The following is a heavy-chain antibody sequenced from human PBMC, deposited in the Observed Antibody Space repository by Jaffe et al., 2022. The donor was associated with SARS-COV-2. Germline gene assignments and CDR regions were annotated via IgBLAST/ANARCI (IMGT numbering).Heavy chain of an antibody. J-gene: IGHJ4*02. CDR1: GFTFDDYA. Sequence: EVQLVESGGGLVQPGRSLRLSCAASGFTFDDYAMHWVRQAPGKGLEWVSGISWNSGSIGYADSVKGRFTISRDNAKNSLYLQMNSLRAEDTALYYCAKDRGIGWPVAGNEFDYWGQGTLVTVSS. CDR2: ISWNSGSI. CDR3: AKDRGIGWPVAGNEFDY. D-gene: IGHD6-19*01. V-gene: IGHV3-9*01.